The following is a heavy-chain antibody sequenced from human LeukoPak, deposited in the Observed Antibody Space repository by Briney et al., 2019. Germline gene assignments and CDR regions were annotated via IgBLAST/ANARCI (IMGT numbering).Heavy chain of an antibody. V-gene: IGHV3-30*18. CDR3: ANDYGGPRD. D-gene: IGHD4-17*01. Sequence: GGSLRLSCAASGFALSSYAMSWVRQAPGKGLEWVAVISDDGRHNYYADSVKGRFTISRDNSKSTLYLQMNSLRAEDTAVYYCANDYGGPRDWGQGTLVTVSS. CDR1: GFALSSYA. J-gene: IGHJ4*02. CDR2: ISDDGRHN.